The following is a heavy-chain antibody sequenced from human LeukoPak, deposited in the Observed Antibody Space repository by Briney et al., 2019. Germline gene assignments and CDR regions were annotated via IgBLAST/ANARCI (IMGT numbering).Heavy chain of an antibody. J-gene: IGHJ4*02. CDR3: AREGIAVAGTMDY. D-gene: IGHD6-19*01. V-gene: IGHV3-30-3*01. CDR1: GFTFSNYA. Sequence: PGGSLRLSCAASGFTFSNYAMHWVRQAPGKGLEWVAVISYDGSNKYYADSVKGRFTISRDNSKNTLYLQMNSLRAEDTAVYYCAREGIAVAGTMDYWGQGTLVTVSS. CDR2: ISYDGSNK.